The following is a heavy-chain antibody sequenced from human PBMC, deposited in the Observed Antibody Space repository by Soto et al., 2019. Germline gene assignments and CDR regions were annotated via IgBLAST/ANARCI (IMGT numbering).Heavy chain of an antibody. CDR2: INPNSGGT. CDR1: GYTFTGYY. Sequence: QVQLVQSGAEVKKPGASVKVSCKASGYTFTGYYMHWVRQAPGQGLDWMGWINPNSGGTNYAQKFQGWVTMTRDTSISTAYMELSRLRSDDTAVYYCARALDIVLVPAATGMDVWGQGTTVTVSS. V-gene: IGHV1-2*04. D-gene: IGHD2-2*03. J-gene: IGHJ6*02. CDR3: ARALDIVLVPAATGMDV.